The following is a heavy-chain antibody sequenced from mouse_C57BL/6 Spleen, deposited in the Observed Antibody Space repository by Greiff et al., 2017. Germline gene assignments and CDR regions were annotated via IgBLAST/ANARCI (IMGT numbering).Heavy chain of an antibody. D-gene: IGHD2-5*01. V-gene: IGHV1-82*01. CDR2: IYPGDGDT. Sequence: QVQLQQSGPELVKPGASVKISCEASGYAFSSSWMNWVKQRPGKGLEWIGRIYPGDGDTNYTGKFKGKATLTADKSSSTAYMQLSSLTSEDSAVYFCAIYSNYDAMDYWGQGTSVTVSS. CDR3: AIYSNYDAMDY. CDR1: GYAFSSSW. J-gene: IGHJ4*01.